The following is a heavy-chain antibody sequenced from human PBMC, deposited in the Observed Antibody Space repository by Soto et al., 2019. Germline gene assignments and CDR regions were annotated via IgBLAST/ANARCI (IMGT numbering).Heavy chain of an antibody. D-gene: IGHD6-13*01. J-gene: IGHJ5*02. CDR1: GFSFSGSP. CDR2: SRSKANNYAT. CDR3: TAADVGPGLFDP. V-gene: IGHV3-73*01. Sequence: EVQLVESGGGLVQPGGSLKLSCAASGFSFSGSPMYWVRQASGKGLEWVGRSRSKANNYATAYAASVKGRFTISRDDSKNTVYLQMNSLKTEDTAVYYCTAADVGPGLFDPWGQGTLVTVSS.